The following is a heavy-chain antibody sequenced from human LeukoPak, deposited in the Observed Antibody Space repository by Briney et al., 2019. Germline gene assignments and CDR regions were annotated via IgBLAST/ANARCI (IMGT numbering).Heavy chain of an antibody. V-gene: IGHV3-7*01. Sequence: PGGSLSLSCAASGFTFCNYWMSWVRQAPGKGLEWVANIKEDGSEKYYVDSVKGRFTISRDNARNSLYLQMNSLRAEDTAVYYCASGRQLGYWGQGTLVTVSS. CDR2: IKEDGSEK. CDR1: GFTFCNYW. CDR3: ASGRQLGY. J-gene: IGHJ4*02. D-gene: IGHD6-13*01.